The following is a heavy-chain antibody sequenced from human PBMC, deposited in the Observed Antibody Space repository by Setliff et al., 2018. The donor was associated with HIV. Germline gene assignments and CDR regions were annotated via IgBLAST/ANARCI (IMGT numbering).Heavy chain of an antibody. CDR3: ARARRMALHPGPGGYSSSSVGLDY. Sequence: ASVKVSCKASDYTFSSYGISWVRQAPGQGLEWMGWISPYNGNTNSAQKLQGRVTMTTDTSTSAAYMELKSLRSDDTAVYYCARARRMALHPGPGGYSSSSVGLDYWGQGTLVTVSS. CDR1: DYTFSSYG. V-gene: IGHV1-18*01. CDR2: ISPYNGNT. J-gene: IGHJ4*02. D-gene: IGHD6-6*01.